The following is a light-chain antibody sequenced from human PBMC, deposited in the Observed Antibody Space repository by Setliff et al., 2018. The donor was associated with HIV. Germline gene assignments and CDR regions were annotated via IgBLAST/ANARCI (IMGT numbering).Light chain of an antibody. Sequence: QSVLTQPPSASGSPGQSVTISCTGTSSDVGGYNYVSWYQHHPGRPPKLLIYEVNQRPSGVPDRFSGSKSGNTASLTVSGLQAEDEADYYCSSYAGTNHPYVFGTGTKGTVL. V-gene: IGLV2-8*01. J-gene: IGLJ1*01. CDR1: SSDVGGYNY. CDR3: SSYAGTNHPYV. CDR2: EVN.